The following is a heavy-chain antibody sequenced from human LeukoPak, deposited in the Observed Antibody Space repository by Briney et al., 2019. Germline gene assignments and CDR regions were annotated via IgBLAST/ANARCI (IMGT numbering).Heavy chain of an antibody. CDR3: ARGRGGDDSSGYYFSSVYYYYYYGMDV. J-gene: IGHJ6*02. CDR1: GGSISTYY. Sequence: SETLSLTCTVSGGSISTYYWSWIRQPAGKGLEWIGHISTRENTDYNPSLKSRVTMSVDTSKNQFSLKLSSVTAADTAVYYCARGRGGDDSSGYYFSSVYYYYYYGMDVWGQGTTVTVSS. D-gene: IGHD3-22*01. V-gene: IGHV4-4*07. CDR2: ISTRENT.